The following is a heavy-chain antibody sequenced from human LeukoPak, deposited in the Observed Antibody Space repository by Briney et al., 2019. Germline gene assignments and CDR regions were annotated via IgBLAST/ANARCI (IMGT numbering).Heavy chain of an antibody. J-gene: IGHJ5*02. CDR1: GGSISSSSYY. CDR3: ARESRLGAAAGVRWFDP. D-gene: IGHD6-13*01. CDR2: IYYSGST. Sequence: SETLSLTCTVSGGSISSSSYYWGWIRQPPGKGLEWIGSIYYSGSTYYNPSLKSRVTISVDTSKNQFSLKLSSVTAADTAVYYCARESRLGAAAGVRWFDPWGQGTLVTVSS. V-gene: IGHV4-39*07.